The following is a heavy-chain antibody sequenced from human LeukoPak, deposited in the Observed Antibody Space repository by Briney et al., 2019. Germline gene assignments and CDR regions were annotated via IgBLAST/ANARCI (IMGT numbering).Heavy chain of an antibody. CDR2: ISGLGGST. D-gene: IGHD6-13*01. Sequence: PGGSLRLSCAASGFTFSGYAMSWVRQAPGKGLEWVSVISGLGGSTYYADSVKGRFAISRDNSKNTLWLKMNSLRADDTGIYSCARDVEARISAAGTFDYWGQRSLVTVSS. J-gene: IGHJ4*02. CDR3: ARDVEARISAAGTFDY. V-gene: IGHV3-23*01. CDR1: GFTFSGYA.